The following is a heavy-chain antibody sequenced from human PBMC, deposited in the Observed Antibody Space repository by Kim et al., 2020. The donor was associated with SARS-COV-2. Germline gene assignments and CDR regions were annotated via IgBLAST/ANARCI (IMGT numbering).Heavy chain of an antibody. CDR2: IWYDGSNK. Sequence: GGSLRLSCAASGFTFSSYGMHWVRQAPGKGLEWVAVIWYDGSNKYYADSVKGRFTISRDNSKNTLYLQMNSLRAEDTAVYYCAKVSGPGCSSTSCYYYYGMDVWGQGTTVTVSS. V-gene: IGHV3-33*06. D-gene: IGHD2-2*01. J-gene: IGHJ6*02. CDR1: GFTFSSYG. CDR3: AKVSGPGCSSTSCYYYYGMDV.